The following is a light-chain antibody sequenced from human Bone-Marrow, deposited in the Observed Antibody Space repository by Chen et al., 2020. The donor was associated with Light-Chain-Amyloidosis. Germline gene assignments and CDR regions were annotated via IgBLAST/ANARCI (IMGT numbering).Light chain of an antibody. Sequence: QSALTQPASVSGAPGQGVPLPGPGGSSNIGAGYDVHWYQQLPGTAPKLLIYGNSNRPSGVPDRFSGSKSGTSASLAITGLQAEDEADYYCQSYDSSLSGSKVFGTGTKVTVL. CDR3: QSYDSSLSGSKV. J-gene: IGLJ1*01. CDR2: GNS. V-gene: IGLV1-40*01. CDR1: SSNIGAGYD.